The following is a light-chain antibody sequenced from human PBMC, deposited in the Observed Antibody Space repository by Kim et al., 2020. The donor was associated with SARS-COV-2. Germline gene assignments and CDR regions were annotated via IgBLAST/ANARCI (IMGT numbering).Light chain of an antibody. CDR1: QTVSRS. V-gene: IGKV3D-15*01. J-gene: IGKJ2*01. CDR2: GAS. CDR3: QQYNKWPYA. Sequence: EIVMTQSPATLSVSRGETVSLSCRASQTVSRSLAWYQQTPGRAPRLVIYGASTRATGIPDRFSGSGSGTDFTLTISSLQSEDFAVYYCQQYNKWPYAFGQGTKLEI.